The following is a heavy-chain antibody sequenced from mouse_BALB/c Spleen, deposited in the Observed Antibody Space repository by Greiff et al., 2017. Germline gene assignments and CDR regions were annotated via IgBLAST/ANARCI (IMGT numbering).Heavy chain of an antibody. V-gene: IGHV5-12-2*01. D-gene: IGHD1-1*02. CDR1: GFTFTSYT. J-gene: IGHJ4*01. CDR3: ARREDYDYYAMDY. CDR2: ISNGGGST. Sequence: EVQLVESGGGLVQPGGSLTLSCAASGFTFTSYTMSWVRQTPEKRLEWVGYISNGGGSTYYPATVKGRFTISRDNAKNTLYLQMSSLKSEDTAMYYCARREDYDYYAMDYWGQGTSVTVSS.